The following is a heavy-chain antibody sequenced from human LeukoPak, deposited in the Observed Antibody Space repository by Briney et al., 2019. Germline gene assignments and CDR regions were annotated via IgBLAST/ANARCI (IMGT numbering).Heavy chain of an antibody. V-gene: IGHV4-4*07. CDR3: AKYWDGFDV. J-gene: IGHJ3*01. Sequence: SETLSLTCTVSGVSISNYYWNWIRQPAGKGQEWIGRMHTSGSTNYNPSLKSRVTMSVDTSKNQFSLRLNSVTAADTAFYYCAKYWDGFDVWGQGTVVTVSS. D-gene: IGHD2/OR15-2a*01. CDR1: GVSISNYY. CDR2: MHTSGST.